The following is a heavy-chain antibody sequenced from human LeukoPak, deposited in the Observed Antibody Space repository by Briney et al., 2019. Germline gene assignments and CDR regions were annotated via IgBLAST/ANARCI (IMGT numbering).Heavy chain of an antibody. D-gene: IGHD3-16*02. CDR1: GFTFSSYA. CDR3: AKQEDYVWGSYRTYYFDY. Sequence: GGSLRLSCAASGFTFSSYAMSWVRQAPGKGLEWVSAISGSGGSTYYADSVEGRFTISRDNSKNTLYLQMNSLRAEDTAVYYCAKQEDYVWGSYRTYYFDYWGQGTLVTVSS. V-gene: IGHV3-23*01. J-gene: IGHJ4*02. CDR2: ISGSGGST.